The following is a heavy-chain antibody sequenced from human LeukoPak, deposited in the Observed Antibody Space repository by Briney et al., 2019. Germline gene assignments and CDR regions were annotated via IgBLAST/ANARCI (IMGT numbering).Heavy chain of an antibody. CDR1: GGSFIGYY. J-gene: IGHJ4*02. Sequence: SETLSLTCAVYGGSFIGYYWSWIRQPPGKGLEWIGEINHSGSTNYNPSLKSRVTISVDTSKNRFSLKLSSVTAADTAVYYCARGSSEFDYWGQGTLVTVSS. D-gene: IGHD6-6*01. CDR3: ARGSSEFDY. CDR2: INHSGST. V-gene: IGHV4-34*01.